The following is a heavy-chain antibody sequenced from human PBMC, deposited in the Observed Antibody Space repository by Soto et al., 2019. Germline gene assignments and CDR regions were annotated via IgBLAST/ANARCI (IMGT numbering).Heavy chain of an antibody. CDR1: GFSFSSYG. V-gene: IGHV3-33*01. CDR3: ARDDCSGGRCDPDY. Sequence: QVQLVESGGGVVQPGRSLRLSCAASGFSFSSYGMHWVRQAPGKGLEWVAVIWYDGSNKYYADSVKGRFTISRDNSKNTLYLQMNSLSAEDTAVYYCARDDCSGGRCDPDYWGQGTLVTVSS. D-gene: IGHD2-15*01. J-gene: IGHJ4*02. CDR2: IWYDGSNK.